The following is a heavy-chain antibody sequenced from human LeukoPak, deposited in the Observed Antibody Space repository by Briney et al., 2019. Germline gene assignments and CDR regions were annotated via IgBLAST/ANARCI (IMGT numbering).Heavy chain of an antibody. CDR3: ARSGCSSTSCSRSDAFDI. J-gene: IGHJ3*02. CDR1: GGSISSYY. D-gene: IGHD2-2*01. CDR2: IYTSGST. Sequence: PSETLSLTCTVSGGSISSYYWSWIRQPAGKGLEWIGRIYTSGSTNYNPSLKSRVTMSVDTSKNQFSLRLSSVTAADTAVYYCARSGCSSTSCSRSDAFDIWGQGTMVTVSS. V-gene: IGHV4-4*07.